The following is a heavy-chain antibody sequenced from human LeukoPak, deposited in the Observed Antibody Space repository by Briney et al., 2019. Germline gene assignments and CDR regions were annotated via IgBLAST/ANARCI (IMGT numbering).Heavy chain of an antibody. J-gene: IGHJ5*02. D-gene: IGHD1-26*01. CDR2: IYYSGST. CDR1: GGSISSSSYY. CDR3: APGGMGAIGVNWFDP. V-gene: IGHV4-39*01. Sequence: SETLSLTCTVSGGSISSSSYYWGWIRQPPGKGLEWIGSIYYSGSTHYNPSLKSRVTISVDTSKNQFSLKLSSVTAADTAVYYCAPGGMGAIGVNWFDPWGQGTLVTVSS.